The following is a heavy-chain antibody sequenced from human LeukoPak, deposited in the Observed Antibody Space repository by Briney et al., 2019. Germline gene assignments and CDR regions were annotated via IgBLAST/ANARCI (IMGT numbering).Heavy chain of an antibody. J-gene: IGHJ6*04. CDR3: AELGITMIGGV. CDR2: ISHDGSIE. V-gene: IGHV3-30*04. CDR1: ELSFNDLA. Sequence: GRSLRLSCVSSELSFNDLALHWVRQAPGKGLEWVSLISHDGSIEKYADSVKGRFTISRDNAKNSLYLQMNSLRAEDTAVYYCAELGITMIGGVWGKGTTVTISS. D-gene: IGHD3-10*02.